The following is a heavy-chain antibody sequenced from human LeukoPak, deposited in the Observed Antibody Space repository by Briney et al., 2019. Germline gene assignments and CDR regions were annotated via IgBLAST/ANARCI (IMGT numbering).Heavy chain of an antibody. CDR2: IVPIFGRA. CDR1: GGTFTIYA. CDR3: ARVYLKRDYYDSSGYYSFDY. D-gene: IGHD3-22*01. J-gene: IGHJ4*02. V-gene: IGHV1-69*13. Sequence: ASVTVSFKASGGTFTIYAISWVRQAPGQGLEWMGGIVPIFGRANYAQKVQGRVTITADESTSTAYMELSILRSEDTAVYYCARVYLKRDYYDSSGYYSFDYRGQGTLVTVS.